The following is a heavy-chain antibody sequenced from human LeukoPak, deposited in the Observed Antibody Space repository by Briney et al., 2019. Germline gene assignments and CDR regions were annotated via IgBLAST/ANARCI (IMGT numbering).Heavy chain of an antibody. D-gene: IGHD3-9*01. CDR2: INPTGGDI. J-gene: IGHJ4*02. CDR3: ARVVLTGYIPYDY. V-gene: IGHV1-46*01. Sequence: ASVKVSCKASGYTXTAYYMHWVRQAPGQGLEWMGVINPTGGDISYAQKFQGRVTTTRDTSTSTFYMELNSLRSEDTAVYYCARVVLTGYIPYDYWGQGTLVTVSS. CDR1: GYTXTAYY.